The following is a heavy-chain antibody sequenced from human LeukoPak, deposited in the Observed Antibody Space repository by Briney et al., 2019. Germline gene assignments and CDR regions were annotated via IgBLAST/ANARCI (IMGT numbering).Heavy chain of an antibody. CDR3: ARVQQLVARPLDY. CDR2: ISSSSSYI. V-gene: IGHV3-21*01. CDR1: GFTFSSYS. D-gene: IGHD6-13*01. Sequence: GGSLRLSCAASGFTFSSYSMNWVRQAPGKGLEWVSSISSSSSYIYYADSVKGRFTISRDNAKNSLYLQMNSLRAEDTAVYYCARVQQLVARPLDYWAREPWSPSPQ. J-gene: IGHJ4*02.